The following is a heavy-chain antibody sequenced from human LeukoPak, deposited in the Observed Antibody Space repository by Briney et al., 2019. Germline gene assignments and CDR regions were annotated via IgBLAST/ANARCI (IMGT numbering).Heavy chain of an antibody. J-gene: IGHJ4*02. V-gene: IGHV3-9*01. D-gene: IGHD3-10*01. CDR3: AKDEDYNSGSYIDY. CDR1: GFTFSDYG. Sequence: PGRSLRLSCAATGFTFSDYGMHWVRQAPGKGLEWVSGISWNSGGIGYADSVKGRFTISRDNAKNSLYLQMNSLRPEDTALYYCAKDEDYNSGSYIDYWGQGTLVTVSS. CDR2: ISWNSGGI.